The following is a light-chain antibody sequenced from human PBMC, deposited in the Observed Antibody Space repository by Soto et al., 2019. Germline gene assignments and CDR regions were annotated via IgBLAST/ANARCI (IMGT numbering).Light chain of an antibody. CDR1: QSVSSSY. CDR2: GAS. CDR3: QQYGSSPWT. V-gene: IGKV3-20*01. Sequence: EIVLTQSPGTLSLSPGERATLSCRASQSVSSSYLAWYQQKPGQAPRLLIYGASSRATGIPDRFSGSGSGTVFTLTISRLEPEDFAVYYCQQYGSSPWTFGRGTKVEIK. J-gene: IGKJ1*01.